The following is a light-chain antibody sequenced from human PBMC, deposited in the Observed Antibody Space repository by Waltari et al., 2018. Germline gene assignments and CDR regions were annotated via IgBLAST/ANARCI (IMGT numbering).Light chain of an antibody. J-gene: IGLJ6*01. Sequence: QSALTQPASVSGSPGQSITISCTGTSSDVGGYNYVSWYQQHPGKAPKLMIYDVSNRPSGVSNRFSGSKPGNTASLTISGLQAEDEADYYCGSYTSSSTNVFGSGTKVTVL. V-gene: IGLV2-14*03. CDR3: GSYTSSSTNV. CDR2: DVS. CDR1: SSDVGGYNY.